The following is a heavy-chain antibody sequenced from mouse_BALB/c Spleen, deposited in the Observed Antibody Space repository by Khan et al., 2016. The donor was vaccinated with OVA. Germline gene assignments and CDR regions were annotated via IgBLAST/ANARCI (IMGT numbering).Heavy chain of an antibody. Sequence: QIQLVQSGPELKKPGETVKISCKASGYTFKNHGMNWVKQAPGKGLKWMGWINTYTGEPTYVEDFKGRFAFSLETSASTAYLLINNLKNVETATYFCERRPFFSDVMVYGGQGTSVTVSS. CDR3: ERRPFFSDVMVY. J-gene: IGHJ4*01. CDR1: GYTFKNHG. V-gene: IGHV9-3-1*01. CDR2: INTYTGEP.